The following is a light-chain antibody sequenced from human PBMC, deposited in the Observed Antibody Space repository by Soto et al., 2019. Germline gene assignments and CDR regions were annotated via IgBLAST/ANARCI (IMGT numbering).Light chain of an antibody. Sequence: EIVLTQSPASLSLSPRERATLSCRASESVSRYLAWYQQKPGQAPRLLIYDASNRATGIPARFSGSGSGTDFTLTISSLEPEDFAVYYCQQRSNWPRTFGQGTKVEIK. V-gene: IGKV3-11*01. CDR3: QQRSNWPRT. J-gene: IGKJ1*01. CDR2: DAS. CDR1: ESVSRY.